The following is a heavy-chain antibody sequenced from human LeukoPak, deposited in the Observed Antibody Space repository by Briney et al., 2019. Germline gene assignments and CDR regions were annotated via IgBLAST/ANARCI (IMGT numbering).Heavy chain of an antibody. D-gene: IGHD3-10*01. V-gene: IGHV4-61*02. Sequence: SETLSLTCTVSGGSISSSSYYWGWIRQPPGKGLEWIGRIYTSGSTNYNPSLKSRVTISVDTSKNQFSLKLSSVTAADTAVYYCARGATMVRIHYYYYMDVWGKGTTVTVSS. CDR1: GGSISSSSYY. J-gene: IGHJ6*03. CDR3: ARGATMVRIHYYYYMDV. CDR2: IYTSGST.